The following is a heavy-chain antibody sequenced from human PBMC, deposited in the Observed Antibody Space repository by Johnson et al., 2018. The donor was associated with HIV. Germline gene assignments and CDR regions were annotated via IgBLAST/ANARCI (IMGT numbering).Heavy chain of an antibody. CDR1: GITVNSNY. J-gene: IGHJ3*02. Sequence: VQLVESGGGLVQPGGSLRLSCAASGITVNSNYMSWVRQAPGKGLEWVSDISRDGSTYYAHSVQGRFTISRDTSRNTLYLQMNSLRAEDTAVYYCARGGYSSGWYRINNAFDIWGQGTMVTVSS. CDR3: ARGGYSSGWYRINNAFDI. D-gene: IGHD6-19*01. V-gene: IGHV3-66*02. CDR2: ISRDGST.